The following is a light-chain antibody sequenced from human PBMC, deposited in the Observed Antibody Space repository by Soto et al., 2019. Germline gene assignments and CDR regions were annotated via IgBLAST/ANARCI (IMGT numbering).Light chain of an antibody. Sequence: QSALTQPRSVSGSPGQSVTISCTGTSGDVGGYNFVSWYQQHPGKAPTLMIFDVSQWPSGVPDRFSGCKSGNTASLTISGLQADDEADYYCCSYGGSYTWVFGGGTK. CDR3: CSYGGSYTWV. V-gene: IGLV2-11*01. J-gene: IGLJ3*02. CDR1: SGDVGGYNF. CDR2: DVS.